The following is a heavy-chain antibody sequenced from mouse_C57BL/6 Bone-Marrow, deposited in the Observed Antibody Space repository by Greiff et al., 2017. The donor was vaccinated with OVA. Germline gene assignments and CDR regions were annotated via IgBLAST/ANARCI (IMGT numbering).Heavy chain of an antibody. D-gene: IGHD1-1*01. CDR2: IYPGSGST. CDR1: GYTFTSYW. Sequence: VQLQESGAELVKPGASVKMSCKASGYTFTSYWITWVKQRPGQGLEWIGDIYPGSGSTNYNEKFKSKATLTVDTSSSTAYMQLSSLTSEYSAVYYCAREDYYGSSYYYFDYWGQGTTLTVSS. CDR3: AREDYYGSSYYYFDY. V-gene: IGHV1-55*01. J-gene: IGHJ2*01.